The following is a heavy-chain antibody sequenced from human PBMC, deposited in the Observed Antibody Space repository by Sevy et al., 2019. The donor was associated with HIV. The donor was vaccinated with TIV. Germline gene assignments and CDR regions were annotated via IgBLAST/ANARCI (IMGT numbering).Heavy chain of an antibody. CDR3: ARVRRNGDAFDI. Sequence: SETLSLTCTVSGGSISSYYWSWIRQPAGKGLEWIVRIYTSGSTNYNPSLKSRVTMSVDTSKNQFSLKLSSVTAADTAVYYCARVRRNGDAFDIWGQGTMVTVSS. CDR1: GGSISSYY. D-gene: IGHD2-8*01. J-gene: IGHJ3*02. V-gene: IGHV4-4*07. CDR2: IYTSGST.